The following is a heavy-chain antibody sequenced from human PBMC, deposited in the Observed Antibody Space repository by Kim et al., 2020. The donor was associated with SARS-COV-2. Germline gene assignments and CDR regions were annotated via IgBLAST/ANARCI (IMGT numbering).Heavy chain of an antibody. J-gene: IGHJ6*01. Sequence: GGSLRLSCAASGFSFSTYGMHWVRQAPGKGLEWVALISYDGSNKYYADSMNGRFTISRDNSENTLYLQLNSLRPEDTAVYYCARALLGGVDFYHYGKYV. CDR2: ISYDGSNK. D-gene: IGHD1-26*01. CDR1: GFSFSTYG. CDR3: ARALLGGVDFYHYGKYV. V-gene: IGHV3-30*03.